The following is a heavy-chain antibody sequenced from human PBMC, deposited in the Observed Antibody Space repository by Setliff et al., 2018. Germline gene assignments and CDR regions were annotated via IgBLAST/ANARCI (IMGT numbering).Heavy chain of an antibody. J-gene: IGHJ4*02. Sequence: GGSLRLSCEGPGFSFSSYGLHWVRQTPGKGLEWVAVISYDGSRKFHADSVKGRFTISRDNSKNTVYLQMNSLRPEDTAVYYCARTCSGSGCYAGLESWGQGTPVTVSS. CDR2: ISYDGSRK. V-gene: IGHV3-30*03. CDR3: ARTCSGSGCYAGLES. CDR1: GFSFSSYG. D-gene: IGHD2-15*01.